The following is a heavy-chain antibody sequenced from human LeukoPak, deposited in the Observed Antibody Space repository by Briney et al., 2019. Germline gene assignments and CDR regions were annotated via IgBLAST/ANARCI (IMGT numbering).Heavy chain of an antibody. CDR1: GFTLSSYS. J-gene: IGHJ4*02. CDR3: ARVRSGYSHENYFDY. Sequence: GGSLRLSCAASGFTLSSYSMDWVRQAPGKGLEWVSSISSSTSYIYYADAVKGRFTISRDNAKNSLYLQMNSLRAEDTAVYYCARVRSGYSHENYFDYWGQGTLVTVSS. D-gene: IGHD5-18*01. V-gene: IGHV3-21*01. CDR2: ISSSTSYI.